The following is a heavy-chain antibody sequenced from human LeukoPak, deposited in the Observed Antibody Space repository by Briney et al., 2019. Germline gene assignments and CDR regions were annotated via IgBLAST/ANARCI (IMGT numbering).Heavy chain of an antibody. Sequence: SVKVSCKASGGTFSSYAISWVRQAPGQGLEWMGRIIPILGIANYAQKFQGRVTITADKSTSTAYMELSSLRSEDTAVYYCADGYCSGGSSEWVFDYWGQGTLVTVSS. CDR2: IIPILGIA. J-gene: IGHJ4*02. V-gene: IGHV1-69*04. D-gene: IGHD2-15*01. CDR3: ADGYCSGGSSEWVFDY. CDR1: GGTFSSYA.